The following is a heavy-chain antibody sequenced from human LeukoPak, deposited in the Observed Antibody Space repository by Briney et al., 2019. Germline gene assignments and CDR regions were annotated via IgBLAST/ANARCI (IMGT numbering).Heavy chain of an antibody. J-gene: IGHJ4*02. V-gene: IGHV3-23*01. CDR2: ISGSGSST. CDR3: AKDRYCSGGTCYSDY. CDR1: GFTFSSYA. Sequence: GGSLRLSCAASGFTFSSYAMSWVRQAPGKGLGWVSAISGSGSSTYYADSVKGRFTISRDNSKNTLYLQMNSLRAEDTAVYYCAKDRYCSGGTCYSDYWGQGTLVTVSS. D-gene: IGHD2-15*01.